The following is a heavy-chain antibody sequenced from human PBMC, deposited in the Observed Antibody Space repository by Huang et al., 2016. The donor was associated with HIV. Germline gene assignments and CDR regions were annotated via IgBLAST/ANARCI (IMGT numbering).Heavy chain of an antibody. D-gene: IGHD4-4*01. CDR3: ARDPYYSNRWKRNDASFL. CDR2: NGRDRRET. Sequence: QVQLVQSGGEVMQPGASVRVSCKASGYDFGSYGMSWVRQAPGQCLGVLGWNGRDRRETSSAQKVQGRVTMTTDTSTTTTYMELRSLRSDDTAMYYCARDPYYSNRWKRNDASFLWGQGTMITVSS. CDR1: GYDFGSYG. V-gene: IGHV1-18*01. J-gene: IGHJ3*01.